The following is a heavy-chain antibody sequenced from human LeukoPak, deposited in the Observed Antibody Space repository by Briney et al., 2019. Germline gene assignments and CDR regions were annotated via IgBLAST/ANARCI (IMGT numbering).Heavy chain of an antibody. J-gene: IGHJ4*02. CDR1: GGSISSSSYY. V-gene: IGHV4-39*07. CDR3: ASDDSSGYYHSH. CDR2: MYDSGST. D-gene: IGHD3-22*01. Sequence: SETLCLTCTVSGGSISSSSYYWGWIRPPPGKGLEWIGSMYDSGSTYYNPSLKSRVTTSVDTSKNQFSLNLSSVTDADTAVYYCASDDSSGYYHSHWGQGTLVTVSS.